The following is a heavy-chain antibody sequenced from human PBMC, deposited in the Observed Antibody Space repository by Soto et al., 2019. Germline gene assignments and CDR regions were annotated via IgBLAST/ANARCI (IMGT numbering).Heavy chain of an antibody. J-gene: IGHJ3*02. CDR2: ISSSSSYI. D-gene: IGHD6-19*01. V-gene: IGHV3-21*01. CDR1: GFTFSSYS. Sequence: PGGSLRLCCAASGFTFSSYSMNWVRQAPGKGLEWVSSISSSSSYIYYADSVKGRFTISRDNAKNSLYLQMNSLRAEDTAVYYCASVAGGWSLDAFDIWGQGTMVTVSS. CDR3: ASVAGGWSLDAFDI.